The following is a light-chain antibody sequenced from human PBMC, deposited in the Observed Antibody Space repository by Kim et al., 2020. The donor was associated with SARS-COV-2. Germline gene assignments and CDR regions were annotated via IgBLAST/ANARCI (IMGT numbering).Light chain of an antibody. J-gene: IGKJ4*01. Sequence: SASVGDRVTITCQASQDISNYLNWYQQKPGKAPELLIYDASNLETEVPSRFSGSGSGTDFTFTISSLQPEDIATYYCQQYDDLLTFGGGTKVDIK. CDR3: QQYDDLLT. V-gene: IGKV1-33*01. CDR1: QDISNY. CDR2: DAS.